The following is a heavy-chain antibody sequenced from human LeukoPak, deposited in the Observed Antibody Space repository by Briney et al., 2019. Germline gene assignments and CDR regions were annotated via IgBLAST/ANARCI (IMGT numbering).Heavy chain of an antibody. CDR2: IYPGDSDT. D-gene: IGHD2-2*01. CDR3: ARSFDCTTTSCYPFDY. J-gene: IGHJ4*02. V-gene: IGHV5-51*01. CDR1: GYSFTNYW. Sequence: GESLKISCKASGYSFTNYWIGWVRQMPGKGLEWLGIIYPGDSDTRYSPSFQGQVTISADKSITTAYLQWSSLKASDTAMYYCARSFDCTTTSCYPFDYWGQGTLVTVSS.